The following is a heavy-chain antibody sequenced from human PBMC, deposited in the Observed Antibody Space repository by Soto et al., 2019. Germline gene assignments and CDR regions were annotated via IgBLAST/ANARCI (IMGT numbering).Heavy chain of an antibody. Sequence: ASVKVSCKASGYTFTSYYMHWVRQAPGQGLEWMGIINPSGGSTSYARKFQGRVTMTRDTSTSTVYMELSSLRSEDTAVYYCARRAITGTTNNWFDPWGQGTLVTVSS. J-gene: IGHJ5*02. CDR1: GYTFTSYY. V-gene: IGHV1-46*03. D-gene: IGHD1-7*01. CDR2: INPSGGST. CDR3: ARRAITGTTNNWFDP.